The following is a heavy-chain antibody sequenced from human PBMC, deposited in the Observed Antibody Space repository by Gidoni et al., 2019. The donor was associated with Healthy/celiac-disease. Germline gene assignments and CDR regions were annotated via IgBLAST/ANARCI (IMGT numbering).Heavy chain of an antibody. CDR3: AREVGYCSSTSCYLTSPFDP. D-gene: IGHD2-2*03. CDR2: IKQDGSEN. J-gene: IGHJ5*02. V-gene: IGHV3-7*01. CDR1: GLTGRSYG. Sequence: EVQRVEAGGGLVQPGGSLRLSWAASGLTGRSYGRSWVRQAPGKGLGWVAHIKQDGSENYYVDSVKRRFTISRDNSKNSLYLQMNSLRAEATAVYYCAREVGYCSSTSCYLTSPFDPWGQGTLVTVSS.